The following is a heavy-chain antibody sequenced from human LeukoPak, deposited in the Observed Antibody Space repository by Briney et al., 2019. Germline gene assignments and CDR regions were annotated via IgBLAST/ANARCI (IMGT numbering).Heavy chain of an antibody. J-gene: IGHJ5*02. Sequence: GESLKISCKGSGYSFTSYWIGWVRQMRGKGLEWMGIIYPGDSDTRYSPSFQGQVTISADKSISTAYLQWSSLKASDTAMYYCARLYALGYCSSTSCYASVYWFDPWGQGTLVTVSS. CDR3: ARLYALGYCSSTSCYASVYWFDP. CDR1: GYSFTSYW. V-gene: IGHV5-51*01. CDR2: IYPGDSDT. D-gene: IGHD2-2*01.